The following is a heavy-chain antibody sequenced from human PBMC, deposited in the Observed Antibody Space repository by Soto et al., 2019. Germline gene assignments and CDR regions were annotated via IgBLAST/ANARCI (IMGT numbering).Heavy chain of an antibody. D-gene: IGHD3-10*01. J-gene: IGHJ5*02. CDR1: GFTFNNYV. CDR2: ISATGGST. Sequence: GGSLRLSCAASGFTFNNYVMIWVRQAPGEGLEWVSSISATGGSTYYADSVKGRFTISRDQSKNTLYLRMNSLSAGDTAVYYCAKAWVRGVIGHWFDPWGQGTLVTVSS. V-gene: IGHV3-23*01. CDR3: AKAWVRGVIGHWFDP.